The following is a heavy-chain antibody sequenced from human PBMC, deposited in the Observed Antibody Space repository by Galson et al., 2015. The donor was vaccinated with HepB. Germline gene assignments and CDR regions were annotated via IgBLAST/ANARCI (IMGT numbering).Heavy chain of an antibody. D-gene: IGHD2-2*01. CDR3: ARGFRGRTSSWYNS. CDR2: IDHIGNT. CDR1: GGSFSGIY. J-gene: IGHJ5*01. Sequence: TLSLTCADYGGSFSGIYWSWVRQPPGKGLEWIGEIDHIGNTNYNPSLKSRVTISVDTSKNQFSLKMSSVTVADTAVYFCARGFRGRTSSWYNSWGQGTLVTVSS. V-gene: IGHV4-34*01.